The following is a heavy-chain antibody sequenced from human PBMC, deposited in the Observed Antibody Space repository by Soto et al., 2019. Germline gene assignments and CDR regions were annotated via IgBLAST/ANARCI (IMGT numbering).Heavy chain of an antibody. V-gene: IGHV1-2*04. CDR2: INPNSGGT. CDR1: GYTFTGYY. J-gene: IGHJ4*02. CDR3: ARGRNCSGGSCYFDY. Sequence: QVQLVQSGAEVKKPGASVKVSCKASGYTFTGYYMHWVRQAPGQGLEWMGWINPNSGGTNYAQQFQGWVTMTRDTSISTAYMELSRLRSDDTAVYYCARGRNCSGGSCYFDYWGQGTLVTVSS. D-gene: IGHD2-15*01.